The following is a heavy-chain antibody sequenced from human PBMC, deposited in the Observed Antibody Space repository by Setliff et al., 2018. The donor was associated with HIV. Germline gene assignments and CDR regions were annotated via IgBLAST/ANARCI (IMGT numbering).Heavy chain of an antibody. D-gene: IGHD3-22*01. V-gene: IGHV4-59*11. CDR2: IYYSGST. J-gene: IGHJ4*02. CDR1: GGSISSHY. CDR3: ARDWAPMMRVVTNLGGYCDY. Sequence: KPSETLSLTCTVSGGSISSHYWSWIRQPPGKGLEWIGSIYYSGSTNYNPSLKSRVTISVDTSKNQFSLTLSAVTAAEPAVYYCARDWAPMMRVVTNLGGYCDYWGQGTRVTVCS.